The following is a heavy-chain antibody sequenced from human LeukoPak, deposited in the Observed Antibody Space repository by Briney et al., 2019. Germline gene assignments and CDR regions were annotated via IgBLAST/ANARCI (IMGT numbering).Heavy chain of an antibody. D-gene: IGHD6-25*01. CDR3: ARDFRRGSGPHDY. CDR1: GFTFSSYW. J-gene: IGHJ4*02. V-gene: IGHV3-7*01. CDR2: IKKDGSEK. Sequence: GGSLRLSCAASGFTFSSYWMSWVRQAPGKGLEWVANIKKDGSEKYYVDSVKGRFTISRDNAKNSLYLQMSSLRAEDTAVYYCARDFRRGSGPHDYWGQGTLVTVSS.